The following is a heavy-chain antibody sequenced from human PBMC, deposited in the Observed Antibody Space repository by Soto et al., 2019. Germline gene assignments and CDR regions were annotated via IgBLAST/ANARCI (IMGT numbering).Heavy chain of an antibody. CDR1: GGSISSYY. V-gene: IGHV4-4*02. CDR2: IYHSGST. Sequence: PSETLSLTCTVSGGSISSYYWSWVRQPPGKGLEWIGEIYHSGSTNYNPSLKSRVTISVDKSKNQFSLKLSSVTAADTAVYYCARDRATYNDFWSGYYPYNWFDPWGQGTLVTVSS. J-gene: IGHJ5*02. CDR3: ARDRATYNDFWSGYYPYNWFDP. D-gene: IGHD3-3*01.